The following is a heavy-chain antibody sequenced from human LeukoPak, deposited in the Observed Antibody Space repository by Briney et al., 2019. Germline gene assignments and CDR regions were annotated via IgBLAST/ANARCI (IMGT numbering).Heavy chain of an antibody. CDR1: GGSICIYY. CDR2: IYYIGST. J-gene: IGHJ3*02. Sequence: NRSETLSLTCTVSGGSICIYYRSWIRRPPGEGVGWLVYIYYIGSTNYNPSLKSRVTISVDTSKNQFSLKLSSVTAADTAVYFCARGPYSYDSSGAFDIWGQGTMVTVSS. D-gene: IGHD3-22*01. CDR3: ARGPYSYDSSGAFDI. V-gene: IGHV4-59*08.